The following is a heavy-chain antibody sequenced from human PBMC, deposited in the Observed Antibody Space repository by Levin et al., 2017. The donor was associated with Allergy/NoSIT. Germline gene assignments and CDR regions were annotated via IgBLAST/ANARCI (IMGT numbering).Heavy chain of an antibody. V-gene: IGHV1-2*02. CDR3: ARGWYSSGWGYQATFDY. CDR2: INPNSGGT. CDR1: GYTFTGYY. D-gene: IGHD6-19*01. Sequence: ASVKVSCKASGYTFTGYYMHWVRQAPGQGLEWMGWINPNSGGTNYAQKFQGRVTMTRDTSISTAYRELSRLRSDDTAVYYCARGWYSSGWGYQATFDYWGQGTLVTVSS. J-gene: IGHJ4*02.